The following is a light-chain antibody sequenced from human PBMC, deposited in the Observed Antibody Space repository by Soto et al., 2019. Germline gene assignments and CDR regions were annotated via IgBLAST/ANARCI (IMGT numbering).Light chain of an antibody. CDR3: QQYTNAHGIT. CDR2: AAS. Sequence: EIALTQSPGTLSLSPGERATLSCRASQGVGNKYLAWYQQRPGQAPSLLIYAASSRATGVPDRFSRSGSGTDFTLTISRLEPEDFAVYYCQQYTNAHGITFGQGTRLEIK. J-gene: IGKJ5*01. CDR1: QGVGNKY. V-gene: IGKV3-20*01.